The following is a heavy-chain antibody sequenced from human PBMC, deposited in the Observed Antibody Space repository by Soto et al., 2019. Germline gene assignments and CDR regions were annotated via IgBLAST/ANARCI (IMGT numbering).Heavy chain of an antibody. V-gene: IGHV3-48*01. D-gene: IGHD3-22*01. Sequence: PGGSLRLSCAASGFTFSSYNMNWVRQAAGKGLEWISYISSSGGAIYHADSVKGRFTISRDNAKNSLYLLLNSLRAEDTAMYYCARDYYFDSSGYYMALKYWGQGTLVTVSS. CDR1: GFTFSSYN. J-gene: IGHJ4*02. CDR2: ISSSGGAI. CDR3: ARDYYFDSSGYYMALKY.